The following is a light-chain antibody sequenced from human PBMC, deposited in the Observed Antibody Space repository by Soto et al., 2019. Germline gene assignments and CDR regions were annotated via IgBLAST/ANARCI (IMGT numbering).Light chain of an antibody. CDR3: QQYNSYSPNT. V-gene: IGKV1-5*01. Sequence: DIQMTQSPSTLSASVGDRVTITCRASQSISSWLAWYQQKPGKAPKLLIYDASSLESGVPSRFSGGGSGTEFTLTISSLQPDDFATYYCQQYNSYSPNTFGQGTKVEIK. J-gene: IGKJ1*01. CDR2: DAS. CDR1: QSISSW.